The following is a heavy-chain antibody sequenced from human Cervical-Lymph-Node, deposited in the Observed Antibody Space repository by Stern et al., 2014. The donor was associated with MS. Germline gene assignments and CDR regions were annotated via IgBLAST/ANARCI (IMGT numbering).Heavy chain of an antibody. CDR2: SSSYNGNT. Sequence: VQLVQSGAEVMQPGASVKVSCTASGYAFTSYGISWVRQAPGQGLEWVGCSSSYNGNTNYALTLQGRGTMTTDTSTSTAYMELRSLRSDDTAVFYCARGLLGSENAFDIWGQGTMVTVSS. CDR1: GYAFTSYG. J-gene: IGHJ3*02. D-gene: IGHD2-15*01. CDR3: ARGLLGSENAFDI. V-gene: IGHV1-18*01.